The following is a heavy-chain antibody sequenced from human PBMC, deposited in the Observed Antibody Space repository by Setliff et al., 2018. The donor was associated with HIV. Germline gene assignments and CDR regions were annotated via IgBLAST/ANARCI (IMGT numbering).Heavy chain of an antibody. V-gene: IGHV4-61*02. J-gene: IGHJ6*02. CDR2: IHISGNT. CDR1: RGSISSGTYY. Sequence: NPSETLSLTCTVSRGSISSGTYYWTWIRQPAGKGLEWIGRIHISGNTNHNPSLESRVAISIDTSKNQLSLKLSSVTAADTAVYYCARDNSYYYGSGGHYYYAMDVRGQGTTVTVSS. D-gene: IGHD3-10*01. CDR3: ARDNSYYYGSGGHYYYAMDV.